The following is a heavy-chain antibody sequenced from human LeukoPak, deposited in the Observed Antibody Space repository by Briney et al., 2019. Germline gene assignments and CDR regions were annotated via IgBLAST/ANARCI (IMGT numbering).Heavy chain of an antibody. J-gene: IGHJ4*02. V-gene: IGHV4-59*08. Sequence: SETLSLTCTASGGSISSYYWSWIRQPPGKGLEWIGHISYSGSTNYNPSLRSRVTMSVDTSKNQFSLKLTSVTAADTAVYYCAGIDYYGSGTYWAPLEFWGQGTLVTVSS. CDR3: AGIDYYGSGTYWAPLEF. CDR1: GGSISSYY. CDR2: ISYSGST. D-gene: IGHD3-10*01.